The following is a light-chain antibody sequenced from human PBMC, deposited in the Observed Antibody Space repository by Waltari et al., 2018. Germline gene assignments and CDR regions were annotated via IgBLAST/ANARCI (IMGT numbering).Light chain of an antibody. CDR3: QQRSSWPMYT. CDR1: QNIRYY. Sequence: EIVMTQSPVTLSVSPGERATLSCRASQNIRYYLGWYQQKPGQAPRLLIYDASNRATGIPARFSGSGSGTDFTLTISSLEPEDFAVYYCQQRSSWPMYTFGQGTKLEIK. J-gene: IGKJ2*01. CDR2: DAS. V-gene: IGKV3-11*01.